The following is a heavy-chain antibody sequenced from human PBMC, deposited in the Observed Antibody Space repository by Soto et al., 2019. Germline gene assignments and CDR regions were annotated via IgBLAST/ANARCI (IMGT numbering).Heavy chain of an antibody. CDR2: TYYKSKWRN. J-gene: IGHJ3*01. Sequence: SQTLSLTCAISGDSVSSSNAAWNWIRQSPSRGLEWMGRTYYKSKWRNDYAESVRSRISINPDTSKNQFSLQLNSVTPEDSAVYYCAKQAAQQWSVFDVWGQGTMVTVSS. V-gene: IGHV6-1*01. D-gene: IGHD6-19*01. CDR1: GDSVSSSNAA. CDR3: AKQAAQQWSVFDV.